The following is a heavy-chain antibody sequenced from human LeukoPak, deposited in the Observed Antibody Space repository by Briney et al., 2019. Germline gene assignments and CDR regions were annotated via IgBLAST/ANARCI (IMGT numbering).Heavy chain of an antibody. Sequence: GGSLRLSCAASGFTFSSYAMSWVRQAPGRGLQWVSTISENGGATFYAGSVMGRFTISRDNSKNTLYLQMNSLRADDTAVYYCARKLTGSFDVWGQGTMVTVSS. V-gene: IGHV3-23*01. CDR2: ISENGGAT. CDR3: ARKLTGSFDV. D-gene: IGHD7-27*01. CDR1: GFTFSSYA. J-gene: IGHJ3*01.